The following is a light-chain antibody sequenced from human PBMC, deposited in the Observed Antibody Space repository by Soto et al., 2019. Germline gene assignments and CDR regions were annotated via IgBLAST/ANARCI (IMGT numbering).Light chain of an antibody. CDR1: QNLSSR. Sequence: DIQITQSPSTLSASVGDRVTITCRGSQNLSSRLAWFQPTPGKAPKLLIYDASSLESGVPQRFSGSGSGTEFTLTISSLQTDDFSTYYCQQYHSYWTFGQGTKVDIK. V-gene: IGKV1-5*01. J-gene: IGKJ1*01. CDR3: QQYHSYWT. CDR2: DAS.